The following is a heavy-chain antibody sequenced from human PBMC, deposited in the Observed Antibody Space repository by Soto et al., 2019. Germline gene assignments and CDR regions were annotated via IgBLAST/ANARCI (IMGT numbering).Heavy chain of an antibody. CDR3: ARDGYCSSTSCPVPYYYGMDV. Sequence: GGSLRLSCAASGFTFSSYGMHWVRQAPGKGLEWVAVIWYDGSNKYYADSVKGRFTISRDNSKNTLYLQMNSLRAEDTAVYYCARDGYCSSTSCPVPYYYGMDVWGKGTTVTVSS. J-gene: IGHJ6*04. CDR2: IWYDGSNK. CDR1: GFTFSSYG. D-gene: IGHD2-2*03. V-gene: IGHV3-33*01.